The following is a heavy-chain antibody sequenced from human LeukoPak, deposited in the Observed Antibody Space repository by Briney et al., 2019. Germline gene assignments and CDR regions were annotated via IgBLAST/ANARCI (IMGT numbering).Heavy chain of an antibody. CDR1: GGSISSGSYY. V-gene: IGHV4-61*02. Sequence: SETLSLTCTVSGGSISSGSYYWSWIRQPAGKGLEWIGRIYTSGSTNYNPSLKSRVTISVDTSKNQSSLKLSSVTAADTAVYYCAREGYYYYMDVWGKGTAVTVSS. CDR3: AREGYYYYMDV. CDR2: IYTSGST. J-gene: IGHJ6*03.